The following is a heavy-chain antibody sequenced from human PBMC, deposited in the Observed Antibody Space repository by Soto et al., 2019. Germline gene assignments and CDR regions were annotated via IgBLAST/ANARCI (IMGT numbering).Heavy chain of an antibody. D-gene: IGHD3-22*01. CDR3: ARQASGYYYGWFDP. Sequence: QLLLQESGPGLVKPSETLSLTCTVSGGSILDSTYYWAWIRQSPGKGLEWIGTIFYRGGTFYTPSLKSRVTMSVDTSNNQFSLKLSSVTAADTAVYYCARQASGYYYGWFDPWGQGPLVTVSS. V-gene: IGHV4-39*01. CDR1: GGSILDSTYY. J-gene: IGHJ5*02. CDR2: IFYRGGT.